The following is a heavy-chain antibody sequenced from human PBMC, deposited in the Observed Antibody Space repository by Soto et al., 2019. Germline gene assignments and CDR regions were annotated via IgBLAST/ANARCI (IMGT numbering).Heavy chain of an antibody. V-gene: IGHV3-66*01. CDR3: ATRMTTAPY. Sequence: EAHLVGSGGGLVQPGGSLRLSCAASGFAVSANYLSWVRQAPGKGLEGVSLIYSGGDTDYADSVRGRFTISRDNYKNTLDLQVNNLKAEDTAVYYCATRMTTAPYWGEGALVNVSS. J-gene: IGHJ4*02. CDR1: GFAVSANY. D-gene: IGHD4-17*01. CDR2: IYSGGDT.